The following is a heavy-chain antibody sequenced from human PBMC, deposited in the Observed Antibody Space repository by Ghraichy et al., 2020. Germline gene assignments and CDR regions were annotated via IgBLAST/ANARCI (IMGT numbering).Heavy chain of an antibody. Sequence: SETLSLTCAVYGGSFSGYYWSWIRQPPGKGLEWIGEINHSGSTNYNPSLKSRATISVDTSKNQFSLKLSSLTAADTAVYYCARGGRYDYIWGSYRYKPYYFDYWGQGTLVTVSS. D-gene: IGHD3-16*02. CDR2: INHSGST. CDR3: ARGGRYDYIWGSYRYKPYYFDY. J-gene: IGHJ4*02. V-gene: IGHV4-34*01. CDR1: GGSFSGYY.